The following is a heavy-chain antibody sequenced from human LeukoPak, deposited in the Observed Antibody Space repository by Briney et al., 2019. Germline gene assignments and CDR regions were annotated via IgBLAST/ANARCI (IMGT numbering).Heavy chain of an antibody. J-gene: IGHJ4*02. CDR1: GFTFSDYY. CDR3: ARLYSSGWLYYFDY. D-gene: IGHD6-19*01. CDR2: IRSSGSTI. Sequence: GGSLRLSCAASGFTFSDYYMSWIRQAPGKGLEWVSYIRSSGSTIYYADYVKGRFTISRDNAKNSLYLQMNSLRAEDTAVYCCARLYSSGWLYYFDYWGQGTLVTVSS. V-gene: IGHV3-11*01.